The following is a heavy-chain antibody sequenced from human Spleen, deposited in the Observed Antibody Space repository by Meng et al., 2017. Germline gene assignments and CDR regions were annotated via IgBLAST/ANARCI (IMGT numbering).Heavy chain of an antibody. CDR1: GFTFSSYE. Sequence: GESLKISCAASGFTFSSYEMNWVRQAPGKGLEWVSYISSSGSTIYYADSVKGRFTISRDNTKNSMYLQMNSLRAEDTAVYYCAREFVGYSYGYWPTYDAFDFWGQGTMVTVSS. J-gene: IGHJ3*01. CDR2: ISSSGSTI. V-gene: IGHV3-48*03. D-gene: IGHD5-18*01. CDR3: AREFVGYSYGYWPTYDAFDF.